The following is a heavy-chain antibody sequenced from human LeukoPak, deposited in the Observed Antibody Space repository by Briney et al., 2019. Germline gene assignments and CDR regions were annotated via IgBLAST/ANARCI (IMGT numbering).Heavy chain of an antibody. J-gene: IGHJ5*02. D-gene: IGHD6-19*01. CDR3: ARTRVALAGTNWFDP. V-gene: IGHV1-3*01. Sequence: GASVKVSCKASGYTFASNPMYWVRQAPGQRLEWMGWINVGNGNTKYSQNLQDRVTITRDTSASTAYMELSSLRSEDTAVYYCARTRVALAGTNWFDPWGQGTLVTVSS. CDR2: INVGNGNT. CDR1: GYTFASNP.